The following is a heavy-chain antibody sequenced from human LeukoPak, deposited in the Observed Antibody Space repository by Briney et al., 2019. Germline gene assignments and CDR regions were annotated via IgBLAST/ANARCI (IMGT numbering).Heavy chain of an antibody. Sequence: SETLSLTCTVSGFSISSDYYWGWIRQPPGKGLEWIGFIYHSGSTYYNPSLKSRVAISVDTSENQFSLKLSSVTAADTAVYYCAGYGDYVSYWGQGTLVTVSS. D-gene: IGHD4-17*01. CDR3: AGYGDYVSY. CDR2: IYHSGST. CDR1: GFSISSDYY. J-gene: IGHJ4*02. V-gene: IGHV4-38-2*02.